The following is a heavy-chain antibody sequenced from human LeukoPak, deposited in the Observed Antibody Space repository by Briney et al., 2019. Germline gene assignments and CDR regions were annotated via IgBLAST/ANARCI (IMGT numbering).Heavy chain of an antibody. Sequence: GGSLRLSCAASGFTFSSYSMNWVRQAPGKGLEWVSSISSSSSYIYYADSVKGRFTISRDNAKNSLYLQMNSLRAEDTAVYYCARERSDILTGLDYWGQGTLVTVSS. CDR1: GFTFSSYS. V-gene: IGHV3-21*01. D-gene: IGHD3-9*01. CDR3: ARERSDILTGLDY. J-gene: IGHJ4*02. CDR2: ISSSSSYI.